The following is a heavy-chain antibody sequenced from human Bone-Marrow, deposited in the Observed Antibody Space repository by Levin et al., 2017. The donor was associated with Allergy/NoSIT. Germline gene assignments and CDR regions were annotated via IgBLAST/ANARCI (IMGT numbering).Heavy chain of an antibody. Sequence: LSLTCAASGFTFSDYYMSWIRQAPGKGLEWVSYITSSSNYANYAASVKGRFTISRDNAKNSLYLQMNSLRAEDTAVYYCARRYCNDSTCYSNWGQGTLVTVSS. CDR1: GFTFSDYY. CDR2: ITSSSNYA. D-gene: IGHD2-15*01. CDR3: ARRYCNDSTCYSN. V-gene: IGHV3-11*03. J-gene: IGHJ4*02.